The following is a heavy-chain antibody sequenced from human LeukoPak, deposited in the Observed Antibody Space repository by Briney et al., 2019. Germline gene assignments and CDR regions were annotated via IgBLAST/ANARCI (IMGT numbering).Heavy chain of an antibody. CDR3: TRDTDFGSPTNYFDH. CDR1: GFTFDDYA. J-gene: IGHJ4*02. Sequence: GGSLRLSCAASGFTFDDYATHWVRQAPGKGLQWVSLISWEGHTTYYADSVRGRFTISRDNTKNSLFLEMKSLTTDDTAFYYCTRDTDFGSPTNYFDHWGQGTLVSVSS. CDR2: ISWEGHTT. V-gene: IGHV3-43*01. D-gene: IGHD3-10*01.